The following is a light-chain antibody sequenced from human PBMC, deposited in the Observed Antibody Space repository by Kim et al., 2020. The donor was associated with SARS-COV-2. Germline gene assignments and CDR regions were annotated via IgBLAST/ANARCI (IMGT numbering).Light chain of an antibody. V-gene: IGKV3-20*01. CDR1: QSVTSDY. CDR2: GAS. Sequence: EIVLTQSPGTLSLSPGEGATLSCRASQSVTSDYLAWFQQRRGHPPRLLIYGASTRATGIPDKFVGSGSGADFTLTISRLEPEDFAVYYCQQYGSAPDTFGRGTKLEIK. J-gene: IGKJ2*01. CDR3: QQYGSAPDT.